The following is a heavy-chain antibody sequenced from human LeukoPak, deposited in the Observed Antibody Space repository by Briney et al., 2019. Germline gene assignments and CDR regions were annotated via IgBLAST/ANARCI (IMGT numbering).Heavy chain of an antibody. CDR3: AREGPYGDYPDY. Sequence: GGSLRLSCVASGSTFSSNWIHWVRRAPGKGLVWVSRINSDGGSTDYADSVKGRFTISRDNSKNTLYLQMNSLRAEDTAVYYCAREGPYGDYPDYWGQGTLVTVSS. CDR1: GSTFSSNW. D-gene: IGHD4-17*01. J-gene: IGHJ4*02. CDR2: INSDGGST. V-gene: IGHV3-74*01.